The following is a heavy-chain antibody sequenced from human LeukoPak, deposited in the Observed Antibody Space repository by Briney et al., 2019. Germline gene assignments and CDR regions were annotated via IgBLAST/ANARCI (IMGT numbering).Heavy chain of an antibody. CDR1: GYTFTSYD. CDR3: ARGEGFGETNHFDY. V-gene: IGHV1-8*01. Sequence: ASVKVPCKASGYTFTSYDINWVRQATGQGLEWMGWMNPNSGNTGYAQKFQGRVTMTRNTSISTAYMELSSLRSEDTAVYYCARGEGFGETNHFDYWGQGTLVTVSS. J-gene: IGHJ4*02. CDR2: MNPNSGNT. D-gene: IGHD3-10*01.